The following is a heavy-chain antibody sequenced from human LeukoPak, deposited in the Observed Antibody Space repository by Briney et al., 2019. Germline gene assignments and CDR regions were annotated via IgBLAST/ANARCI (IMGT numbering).Heavy chain of an antibody. V-gene: IGHV3-30-3*01. CDR1: GFTFSSYT. CDR3: VRGPPYYDFWSGYYDY. CDR2: ISYDGSTR. D-gene: IGHD3-3*01. Sequence: GGSLRLSCAASGFTFSSYTMHWVRQAPGKGLEWVAVISYDGSTRYYADSVKGRFTISRDNSKNTLYLQMNSLRAEDTAVYYCVRGPPYYDFWSGYYDYWGQGTLVTVSS. J-gene: IGHJ4*02.